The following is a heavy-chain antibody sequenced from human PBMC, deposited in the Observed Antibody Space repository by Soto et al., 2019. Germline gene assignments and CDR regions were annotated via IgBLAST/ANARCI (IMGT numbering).Heavy chain of an antibody. D-gene: IGHD5-18*01. V-gene: IGHV4-4*02. CDR1: GGSISSSNW. CDR2: IYHSGST. CDR3: ARAESVDTAMVNGDWFDP. J-gene: IGHJ5*02. Sequence: QVQLQESGPGLVKPSGTLSLTCAVSGGSISSSNWWSWVRQPPGKGLEWIGEIYHSGSTNYNPSLKSRVTISVDKSKTQFSLTLSSVNAEDTAVYYCARAESVDTAMVNGDWFDPWGQGTLVTVSS.